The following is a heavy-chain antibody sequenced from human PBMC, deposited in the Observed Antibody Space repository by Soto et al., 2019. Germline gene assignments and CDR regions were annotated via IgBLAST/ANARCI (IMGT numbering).Heavy chain of an antibody. CDR1: GYTFTSYG. Sequence: QLQLVQSGAEVKKPGASVKVSCKASGYTFTSYGISWVRQAPGQGLEWMGWISAYNGNTNYAQKLQGRVTTTTDTSTSTAYMELRSLRSDDTAVYYCASHSSSWYGDDWFDPWGQGTLVTVSS. V-gene: IGHV1-18*01. J-gene: IGHJ5*02. D-gene: IGHD6-13*01. CDR2: ISAYNGNT. CDR3: ASHSSSWYGDDWFDP.